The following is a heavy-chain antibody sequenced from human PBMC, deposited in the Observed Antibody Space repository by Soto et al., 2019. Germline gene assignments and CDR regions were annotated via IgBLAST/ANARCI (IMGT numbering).Heavy chain of an antibody. V-gene: IGHV3-74*01. Sequence: GGSLRLSCAASGFIFKMYWMHWVRRSPGKGLVWISRIYNDGTYSDYADSVRGRFTISRDNVNDTLYLQMNNLRAEDSGLYYCTRGPRPISTGTGAYWGQGTQVTVSS. D-gene: IGHD3-10*01. CDR3: TRGPRPISTGTGAY. J-gene: IGHJ4*02. CDR2: IYNDGTYS. CDR1: GFIFKMYW.